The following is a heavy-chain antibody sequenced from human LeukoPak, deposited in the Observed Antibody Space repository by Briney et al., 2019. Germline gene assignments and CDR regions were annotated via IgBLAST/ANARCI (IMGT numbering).Heavy chain of an antibody. CDR1: GFTFSTYS. V-gene: IGHV3-48*02. Sequence: GGSLRLSCAVSGFTFSTYSMNWVRQAPGKGLEWVSYISSSSSTIYYADSVKGRFTISRDNAKNSLYLQMNSLGDEDTAVYYCAKDSDYYHSSGYYYASFQHWGQGTLVTVSP. CDR2: ISSSSSTI. J-gene: IGHJ1*01. CDR3: AKDSDYYHSSGYYYASFQH. D-gene: IGHD3-22*01.